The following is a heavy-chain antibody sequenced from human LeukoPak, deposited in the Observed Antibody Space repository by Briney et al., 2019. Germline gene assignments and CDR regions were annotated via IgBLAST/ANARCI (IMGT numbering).Heavy chain of an antibody. J-gene: IGHJ2*01. D-gene: IGHD4-23*01. CDR2: INHSGST. V-gene: IGHV4-34*01. Sequence: SETLSLTCAVYGGSFSGYYWSWIRQPPGKGLEWIGEINHSGSTNYNPSLKSRVTISVDTSKNQFSLKLSSVTAADTAVYYCARQPKYFYGGNSLGVFFDLWGRGTLVTVSS. CDR3: ARQPKYFYGGNSLGVFFDL. CDR1: GGSFSGYY.